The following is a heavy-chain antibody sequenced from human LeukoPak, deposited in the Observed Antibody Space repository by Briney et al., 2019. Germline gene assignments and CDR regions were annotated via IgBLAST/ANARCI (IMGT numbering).Heavy chain of an antibody. D-gene: IGHD3-10*01. CDR1: GFTFTSSA. V-gene: IGHV1-58*01. J-gene: IGHJ3*02. Sequence: SVKVSCKASGFTFTSSAVQWVRQARGQRLEWIGWIVVGSGDTNSAQKFQERVTITRDMSTRTAYMEQSSLRSEDTAVYYCGADSMPRGVFSYAFDIWGQGTMVTVSS. CDR3: GADSMPRGVFSYAFDI. CDR2: IVVGSGDT.